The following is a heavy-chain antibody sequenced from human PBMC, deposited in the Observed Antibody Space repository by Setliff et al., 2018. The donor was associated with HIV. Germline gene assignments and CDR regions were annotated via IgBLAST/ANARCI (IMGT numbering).Heavy chain of an antibody. Sequence: GGSLRLSCAASGFTFSSYSMNWVRQAPGKGLEWVSSISSSSDTIYYADSVKGRFTISRDNAKNSLYLQMNTLRAEDTAVYSCARARGGNSEWSYWGQGTLVTVSS. V-gene: IGHV3-48*04. J-gene: IGHJ4*02. CDR1: GFTFSSYS. CDR3: ARARGGNSEWSY. CDR2: ISSSSDTI. D-gene: IGHD2-15*01.